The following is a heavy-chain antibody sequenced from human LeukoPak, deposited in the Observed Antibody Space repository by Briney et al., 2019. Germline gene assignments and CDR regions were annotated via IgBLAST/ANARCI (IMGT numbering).Heavy chain of an antibody. CDR1: GFTFSSYG. Sequence: GGSLRLSCAASGFTFSSYGMHWVRQAPGKGLEWVAVISYDGSNKYYADSVKGRFTISRDNSKNTLYLQMNSLRAEDTAVYYCARLVINDGFDIWGQGTMVTVSS. CDR2: ISYDGSNK. V-gene: IGHV3-30*03. J-gene: IGHJ3*02. D-gene: IGHD3-22*01. CDR3: ARLVINDGFDI.